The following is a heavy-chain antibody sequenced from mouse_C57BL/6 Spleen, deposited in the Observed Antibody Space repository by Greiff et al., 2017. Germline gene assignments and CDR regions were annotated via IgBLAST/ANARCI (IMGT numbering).Heavy chain of an antibody. D-gene: IGHD1-1*01. CDR2: IDPSDSYT. Sequence: VQLQQPGAELVRPGTSVKLSCKASGYTFTSYWMHWVKQRPGQGLEWIGVIDPSDSYTNYNQKFKGKATLTVDTSSSTAYMQLSRLTSEDSAVYYCARGDYGSSPDYWGQGTTLTVSS. J-gene: IGHJ2*01. V-gene: IGHV1-59*01. CDR1: GYTFTSYW. CDR3: ARGDYGSSPDY.